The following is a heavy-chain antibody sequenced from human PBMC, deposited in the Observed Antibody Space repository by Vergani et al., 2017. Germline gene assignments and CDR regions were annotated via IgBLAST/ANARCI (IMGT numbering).Heavy chain of an antibody. J-gene: IGHJ4*02. D-gene: IGHD6-19*01. V-gene: IGHV3-23*01. Sequence: EVQLLESGGGLVQPGGSLRLSCATSGFTFSNYAMSWVRQAPGKGLEWVAGISGSGGTTHYADSVKGRFTISRDNSKNTLYLQMNCLRAEDTAVYYCAKVQQWLLRSFDYWGQGTLVTVSS. CDR1: GFTFSNYA. CDR2: ISGSGGTT. CDR3: AKVQQWLLRSFDY.